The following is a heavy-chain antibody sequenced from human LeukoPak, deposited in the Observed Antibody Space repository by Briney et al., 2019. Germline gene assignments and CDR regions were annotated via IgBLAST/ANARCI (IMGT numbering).Heavy chain of an antibody. Sequence: PGGSLRLSCTASGRFMFGSYGMHWVRQAPGKGLEWVAVISHTASMKVYAESVKGRFTVSRDNSKSILYLQMNSLRPEDTALYYCAKSTRYYDSSGYVDLWGQGTLVTVSS. CDR3: AKSTRYYDSSGYVDL. CDR2: ISHTASMK. V-gene: IGHV3-30*18. CDR1: GRFMFGSYG. J-gene: IGHJ5*02. D-gene: IGHD3-22*01.